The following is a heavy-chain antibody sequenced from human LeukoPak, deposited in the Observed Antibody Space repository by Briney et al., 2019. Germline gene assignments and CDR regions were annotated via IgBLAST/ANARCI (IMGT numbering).Heavy chain of an antibody. CDR2: IYWDDDK. Sequence: VSGPTLVNPTQTLTLTCAFSGFSLSTSGVGVGWIRQPPGKALEWLALIYWDDDKRYTPSLVGRLTITKDTSANQVVLTVTNMDPVDTATYYCAHRFLLSGYYGIFDYWGQGALVTVSS. CDR3: AHRFLLSGYYGIFDY. J-gene: IGHJ4*02. D-gene: IGHD3-3*01. V-gene: IGHV2-5*02. CDR1: GFSLSTSGVG.